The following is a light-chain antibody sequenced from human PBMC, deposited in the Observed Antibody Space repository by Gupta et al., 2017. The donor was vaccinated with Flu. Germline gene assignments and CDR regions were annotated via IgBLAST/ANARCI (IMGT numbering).Light chain of an antibody. V-gene: IGLV2-14*01. CDR3: ASFASGSPAWV. Sequence: GVSNRFSGSKSGNTASLTISGLQAEDEADYVCASFASGSPAWVFGGGTKVTVL. J-gene: IGLJ3*02.